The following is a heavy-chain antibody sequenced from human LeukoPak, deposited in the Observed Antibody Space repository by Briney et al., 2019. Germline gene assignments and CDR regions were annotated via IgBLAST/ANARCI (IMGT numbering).Heavy chain of an antibody. CDR3: ARGVSYYDSSGYYNEYFQH. CDR2: IYYSGTT. V-gene: IGHV4-59*08. CDR1: GGSIINYY. Sequence: SETLSLTCTVSGGSIINYYWSWISQTPGKGLEWVGYIYYSGTTNYNPSLKRRVTISVDTSKNQFSLKLSSVTAADTAVYYCARGVSYYDSSGYYNEYFQHWGQGTLVTVSS. J-gene: IGHJ1*01. D-gene: IGHD3-22*01.